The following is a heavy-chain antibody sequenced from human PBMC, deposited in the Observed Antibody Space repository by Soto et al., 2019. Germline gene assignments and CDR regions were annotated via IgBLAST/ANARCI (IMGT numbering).Heavy chain of an antibody. D-gene: IGHD4-17*01. CDR1: GFRFGDYA. CDR3: AKAFSYGNYRYYFDS. CDR2: VSANSDYL. J-gene: IGHJ4*02. V-gene: IGHV3-9*01. Sequence: EVQLVESGGGLVQPGRSLRLSCVASGFRFGDYAMHWVRQAPGKGLEWVSGVSANSDYLAYADSVKGRFTISRDNAKDFLYLQMNSLGSEDTAFYYCAKAFSYGNYRYYFDSWGQGTLVTVSS.